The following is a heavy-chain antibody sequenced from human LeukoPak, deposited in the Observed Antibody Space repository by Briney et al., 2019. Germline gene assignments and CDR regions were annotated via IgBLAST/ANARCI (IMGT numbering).Heavy chain of an antibody. V-gene: IGHV3-30*03. J-gene: IGHJ4*02. CDR2: IPYDGSNK. CDR3: ARPYSSGWGMFDY. Sequence: GGSLRLSCAASGFTFSSYGMHWVRQAPGKGLEWVAVIPYDGSNKYYADSVKGRFTISRDNSKNTLYLQMNSLRAEDTAVYYCARPYSSGWGMFDYWGQGTLVTVSS. D-gene: IGHD6-19*01. CDR1: GFTFSSYG.